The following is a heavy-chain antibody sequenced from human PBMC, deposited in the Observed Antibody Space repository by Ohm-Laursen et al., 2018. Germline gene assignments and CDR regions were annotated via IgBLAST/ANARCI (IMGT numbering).Heavy chain of an antibody. CDR1: GFTFSSYS. CDR3: ARDPGVVVVAATQGFDY. CDR2: ISSSSSTI. D-gene: IGHD2-15*01. Sequence: CAASGFTFSSYSMNWVRQAPGKGLEWVSYISSSSSTIYYADSVKGRFTISRDNAKNSLYLQMNSLRAEDTAVYYCARDPGVVVVAATQGFDYWGQGTLVTVSS. V-gene: IGHV3-48*01. J-gene: IGHJ4*02.